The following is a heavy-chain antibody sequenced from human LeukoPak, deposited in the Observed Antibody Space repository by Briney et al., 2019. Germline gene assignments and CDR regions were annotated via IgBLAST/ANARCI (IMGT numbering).Heavy chain of an antibody. CDR1: GETFSGFY. J-gene: IGHJ4*02. V-gene: IGHV4-34*01. D-gene: IGHD4-17*01. CDR2: VNPSGNT. Sequence: SETLSLTCAVYGETFSGFYWSWIRQPSGKGLEWIGEVNPSGNTNYNPSLKSRVTISADTSKNQFSLKLTSVTAADTAIYYCARERSTVTEFDYWGRGTLVIVSS. CDR3: ARERSTVTEFDY.